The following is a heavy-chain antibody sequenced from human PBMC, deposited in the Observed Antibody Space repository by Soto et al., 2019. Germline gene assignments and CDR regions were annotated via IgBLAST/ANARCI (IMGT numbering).Heavy chain of an antibody. Sequence: PGGSLRFSCAASGFTLSSYAMHWVRQAPGKGLEWVAVISYDGSNKYYADSVKGRFTISRDNSKNTLYLRMNSLRAEDTAVYYCARDSRGYSYSYAYYCMDIWGQGTTVTVSS. D-gene: IGHD5-18*01. V-gene: IGHV3-30-3*01. CDR2: ISYDGSNK. CDR1: GFTLSSYA. J-gene: IGHJ6*02. CDR3: ARDSRGYSYSYAYYCMDI.